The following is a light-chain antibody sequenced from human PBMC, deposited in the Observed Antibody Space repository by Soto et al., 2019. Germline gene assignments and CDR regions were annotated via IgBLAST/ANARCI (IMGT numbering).Light chain of an antibody. CDR3: QQSLGIPYT. J-gene: IGKJ2*01. V-gene: IGKV1-39*01. CDR1: QSITGY. Sequence: DIQMTQSPSSLSASVGDRVTITCRASQSITGYLNWYQQKPGKAPKLLIYAASSLQSGVPSRFSGSGSGTDFTLTISSLQRDDFATYFCQQSLGIPYTFGQGTRLGTK. CDR2: AAS.